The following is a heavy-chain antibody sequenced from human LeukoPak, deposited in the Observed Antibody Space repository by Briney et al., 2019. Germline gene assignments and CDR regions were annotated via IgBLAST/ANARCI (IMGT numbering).Heavy chain of an antibody. CDR1: GFTFSTYA. Sequence: GGSLRLSCAASGFTFSTYAMRWVRQAPGKGLEWVAVIWSDSTNKYYADSVRGRFTISRDNSKNTLYLQMSSLRAEDTAMYYCARDRLTTVTTFHFDYWGQGTLVTVSS. D-gene: IGHD4-17*01. CDR2: IWSDSTNK. V-gene: IGHV3-33*01. J-gene: IGHJ4*02. CDR3: ARDRLTTVTTFHFDY.